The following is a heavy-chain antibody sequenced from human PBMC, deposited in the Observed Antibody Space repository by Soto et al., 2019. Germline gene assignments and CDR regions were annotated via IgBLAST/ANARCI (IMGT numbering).Heavy chain of an antibody. D-gene: IGHD6-13*01. CDR3: ARYRREAVAGYTLDN. CDR2: IKQDGSEK. V-gene: IGHV3-7*03. J-gene: IGHJ4*02. Sequence: QPGGSLRLSCAASGFTFSTYWMTWVRQAPGKGLEWVANIKQDGSEKYYVDSVKGRFTISRDNAKNSLYLQMNSLRVEDTAVYYCARYRREAVAGYTLDNWGQGILVTVSS. CDR1: GFTFSTYW.